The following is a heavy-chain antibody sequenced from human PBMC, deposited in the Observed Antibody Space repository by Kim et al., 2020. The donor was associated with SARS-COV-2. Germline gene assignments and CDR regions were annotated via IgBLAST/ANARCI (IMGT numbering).Heavy chain of an antibody. Sequence: SETLSLTCTVSGGSISSYYWSWIRQPPGKGLEWIGYIYYTGSADYNPSLKGRVAMSVDTSQNQLSLKLISVTAADTAVYYCARPYSSGWKYLSAFHIWGQGEGVTVAS. CDR2: IYYTGSA. CDR1: GGSISSYY. V-gene: IGHV4-59*08. D-gene: IGHD6-19*01. CDR3: ARPYSSGWKYLSAFHI. J-gene: IGHJ3*02.